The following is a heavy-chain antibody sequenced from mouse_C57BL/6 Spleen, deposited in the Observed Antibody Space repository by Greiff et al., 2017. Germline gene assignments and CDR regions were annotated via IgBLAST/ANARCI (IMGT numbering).Heavy chain of an antibody. V-gene: IGHV1-85*01. CDR1: GYTFTSSD. CDR2: IYPRDGST. J-gene: IGHJ3*01. D-gene: IGHD6-1*01. CDR3: GGAPCAY. Sequence: VQLQESGPELVKPGASVKLSCKASGYTFTSSDINWVKQRPGQGLEWIGWIYPRDGSTTYNEKLKGKATLTVITSSSTAYMELHSLTSEGSAVYVCGGAPCAYWGQGTLVTVSA.